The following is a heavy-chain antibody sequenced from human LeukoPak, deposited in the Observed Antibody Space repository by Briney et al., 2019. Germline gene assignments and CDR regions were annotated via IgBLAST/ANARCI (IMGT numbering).Heavy chain of an antibody. D-gene: IGHD3-10*01. CDR3: ARLDGSGSHSRGPDY. CDR1: GYRFTTYW. V-gene: IGHV5-51*01. CDR2: IYPGDSDT. J-gene: IGHJ4*02. Sequence: GESLKISCKGSGYRFTTYWIGWVRQMPGKGLEWMGIIYPGDSDTRYSPSFQGQVTISADKSISTAYLQWSSLKASDTAMYYCARLDGSGSHSRGPDYWGQGTLVTVSS.